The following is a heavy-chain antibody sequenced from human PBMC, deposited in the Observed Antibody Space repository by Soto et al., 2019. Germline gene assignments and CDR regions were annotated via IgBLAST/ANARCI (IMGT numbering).Heavy chain of an antibody. CDR3: LRDVVGSDYFDS. CDR1: GYTFTDYY. CDR2: INPKTGGT. J-gene: IGHJ4*02. V-gene: IGHV1-2*02. Sequence: QVQLVQSGAEVRKPGASVKVSCKASGYTFTDYYMHWVRQAPGQGLEWMGWINPKTGGTNYVQKFQGRVTMTRDTSITTAYMELSRLRSDDTAVYYCLRDVVGSDYFDSWGQGTLVTVSS. D-gene: IGHD1-26*01.